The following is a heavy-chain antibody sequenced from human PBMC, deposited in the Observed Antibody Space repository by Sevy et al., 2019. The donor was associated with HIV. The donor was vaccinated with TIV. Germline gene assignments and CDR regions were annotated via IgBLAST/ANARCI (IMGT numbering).Heavy chain of an antibody. Sequence: GGSLRLSCAASGFTFNTHVMNWVRQAPGKGLEWVSSISGFGNTYYADSVRGRFTISRDNAKNTLYLQMNSLRADDTAVYYCAKVLNPALESMMEGTVRLMKGFDVWGQGTMVTVSS. CDR3: AKVLNPALESMMEGTVRLMKGFDV. CDR1: GFTFNTHV. D-gene: IGHD3-22*01. CDR2: ISGFGNT. J-gene: IGHJ3*01. V-gene: IGHV3-23*01.